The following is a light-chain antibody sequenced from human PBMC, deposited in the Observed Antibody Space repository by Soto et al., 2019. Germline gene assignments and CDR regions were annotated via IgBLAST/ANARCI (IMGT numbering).Light chain of an antibody. V-gene: IGLV2-23*01. Sequence: QSALTQPASVSGSPGQSITISCTANSSDVGSYNLVSWYQQHPGKAPQLMIYEGSKRSSGFSNRFSGSKSGNTASLTISGLQPEDEADYYCCSYGGSSNVVFGGGTKLTVL. CDR2: EGS. J-gene: IGLJ2*01. CDR1: SSDVGSYNL. CDR3: CSYGGSSNVV.